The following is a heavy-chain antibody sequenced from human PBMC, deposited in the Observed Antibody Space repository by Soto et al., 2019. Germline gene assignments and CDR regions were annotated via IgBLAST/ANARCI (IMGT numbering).Heavy chain of an antibody. CDR1: GGTFSEYA. CDR3: ATFVETGAS. V-gene: IGHV1-69*11. CDR2: TFPFLGTS. Sequence: QVQLMQSGPEVKDPGSSVKVSCKVSGGTFSEYALNWVREAPGQGLEWMGGTFPFLGTSNYAQKFQSRATXXAVESPSTVNMELNGLRSGDAAVAYCATFVETGASWGQGSQVTVSP. J-gene: IGHJ4*02. D-gene: IGHD1-1*01.